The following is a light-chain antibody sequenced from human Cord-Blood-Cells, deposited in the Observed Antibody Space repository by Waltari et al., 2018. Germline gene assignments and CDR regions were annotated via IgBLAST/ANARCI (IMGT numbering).Light chain of an antibody. V-gene: IGLV1-47*01. CDR3: AAGDDSLTV. CDR2: RNN. CDR1: SSNIGSNY. Sequence: QSVLTQPPSASGTPGQRVTISCSGSSSNIGSNYVYWYQQLPGTAPKLLIYRNNQRPSGVPDRFSGSKSGTSASLAISGVRSEDEADYYCAAGDDSLTVFGGGTKLTVL. J-gene: IGLJ3*02.